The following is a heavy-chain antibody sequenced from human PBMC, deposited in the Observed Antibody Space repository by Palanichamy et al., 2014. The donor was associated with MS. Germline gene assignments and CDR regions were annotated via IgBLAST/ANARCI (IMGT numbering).Heavy chain of an antibody. Sequence: QVQLQESGPGLVKPSETLSLTCTVSGDSVTRTNFYWGWIRQPPGKGLEWIGSIYFNGYSTYYNPSLESRVTLSIDPSENLFSLKLSSMTAADTGVYYCGRHLHGSGSWELDVWGKGTTVTVSS. D-gene: IGHD3-10*01. CDR3: GRHLHGSGSWELDV. J-gene: IGHJ6*04. CDR2: IYFNGYST. V-gene: IGHV4-39*01. CDR1: GDSVTRTNFY.